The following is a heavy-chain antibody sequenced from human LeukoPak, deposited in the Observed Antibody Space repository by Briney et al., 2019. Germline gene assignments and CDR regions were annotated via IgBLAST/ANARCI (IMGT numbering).Heavy chain of an antibody. V-gene: IGHV3-30-3*01. CDR3: ARDYLAEGGFDY. CDR2: ISYDGSNK. D-gene: IGHD6-13*01. J-gene: IGHJ4*02. Sequence: GGSLRLSCAASGFTFSSYAMHWVRQAAGKGLEWVAVISYDGSNKYYADSMKGRFTISRDNSKNTLYLQMNSLRAEDTAVYYCARDYLAEGGFDYWGQGTLVTVSS. CDR1: GFTFSSYA.